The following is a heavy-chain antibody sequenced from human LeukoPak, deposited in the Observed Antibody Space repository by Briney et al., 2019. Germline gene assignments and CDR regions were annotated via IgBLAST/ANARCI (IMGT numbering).Heavy chain of an antibody. J-gene: IGHJ4*02. D-gene: IGHD6-19*01. CDR2: VCNSGYT. V-gene: IGHV4-39*01. Sequence: SVTLSLTSTGYSGSISSSSYDWDWLRQPPGKGLEWIGNVCNSGYTYYNPSLKSRVTVSVDTSKSQFSLKLSSVTAADTAVYYCARHSPVSGTPSEYYFDDWGQGTLVTVSS. CDR1: SGSISSSSYD. CDR3: ARHSPVSGTPSEYYFDD.